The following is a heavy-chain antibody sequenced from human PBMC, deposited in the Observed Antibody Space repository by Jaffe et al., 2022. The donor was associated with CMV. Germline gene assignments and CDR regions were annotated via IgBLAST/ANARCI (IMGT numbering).Heavy chain of an antibody. D-gene: IGHD6-19*01. CDR3: AFRYRAVTGFDS. V-gene: IGHV3-74*01. CDR1: GFTFSSYW. J-gene: IGHJ4*02. Sequence: EVQLVESGGGLVQPGGSLRLSCAASGFTFSSYWIHWVRQSPGKGLVWVGSIGGDGSGTSYADSVKGRFTSSRDNAKNTLYLQMNSLRAEDTAVYYCAFRYRAVTGFDSWGQGTLVIVSS. CDR2: IGGDGSGT.